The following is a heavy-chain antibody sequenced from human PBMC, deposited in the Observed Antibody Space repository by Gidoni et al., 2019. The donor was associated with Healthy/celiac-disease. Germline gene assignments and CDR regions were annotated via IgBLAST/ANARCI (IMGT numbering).Heavy chain of an antibody. V-gene: IGHV3-21*01. CDR2: ISSSSSYI. CDR3: ARDLGGLLWSPAPLDY. J-gene: IGHJ4*02. Sequence: EVQLVESGGGLVKPGGSLRLSCAASGFTFSSYSMTWVRQAPGKGLEWVSSISSSSSYIYYADSVKGRFTISRDNAKNSLYLQMNSLRAEDTAVYYCARDLGGLLWSPAPLDYWGQGTLVTVSS. CDR1: GFTFSSYS. D-gene: IGHD3-10*01.